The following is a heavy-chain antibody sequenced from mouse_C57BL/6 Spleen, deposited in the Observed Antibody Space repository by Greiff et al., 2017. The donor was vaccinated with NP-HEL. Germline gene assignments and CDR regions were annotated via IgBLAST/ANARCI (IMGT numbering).Heavy chain of an antibody. CDR1: GYTFTSYW. CDR3: ARADYGNYVGFAY. J-gene: IGHJ3*01. V-gene: IGHV1-61*01. D-gene: IGHD2-1*01. Sequence: QVQLQQSGAELVRPGSSVKLSCKASGYTFTSYWMDWVKQRPGQGLEWIGNIYPSDSETHYNQKFKDKATLTVDKSSSTAYMQLSSLTSEDAAVYYSARADYGNYVGFAYWGQGTLVTVSA. CDR2: IYPSDSET.